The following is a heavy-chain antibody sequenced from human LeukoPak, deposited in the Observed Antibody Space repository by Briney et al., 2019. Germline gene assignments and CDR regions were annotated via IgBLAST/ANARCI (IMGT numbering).Heavy chain of an antibody. V-gene: IGHV3-13*01. CDR2: VSAGHHA. CDR3: VREARGYHYTYFDY. CDR1: GFTLGGQD. D-gene: IGHD5-18*01. J-gene: IGHJ4*02. Sequence: GGSLRLSCTASGFTLGGQDMHWVRQTTGDGLEWVAAVSAGHHAFYAGSVKGRFTVSREDAKNSLYLQMNSLRAGDTAVYYCVREARGYHYTYFDYWGQGSLVTVSS.